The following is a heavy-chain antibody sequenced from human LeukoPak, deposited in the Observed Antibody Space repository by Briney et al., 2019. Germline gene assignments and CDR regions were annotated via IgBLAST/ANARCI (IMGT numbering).Heavy chain of an antibody. J-gene: IGHJ4*02. D-gene: IGHD2-2*03. Sequence: PGGSLRLSCAAPGFTVSSNYMSWVRQAPGKGLEWVSVIYSGGSTYYADSVKGRFTISRDNSKNTLYLQMNSLRAEDTAVYYCARDRAHHGCDYWGQGTLVTVSS. V-gene: IGHV3-66*01. CDR1: GFTVSSNY. CDR2: IYSGGST. CDR3: ARDRAHHGCDY.